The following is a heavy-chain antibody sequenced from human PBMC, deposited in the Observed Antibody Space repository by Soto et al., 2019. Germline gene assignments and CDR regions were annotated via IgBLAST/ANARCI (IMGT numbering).Heavy chain of an antibody. V-gene: IGHV3-64*01. CDR1: GFTFSSYG. CDR3: ECYRLTIGVSSTSSDY. D-gene: IGHD2-8*01. J-gene: IGHJ4*02. CDR2: ISSNGHST. Sequence: PEGSLRLSCAASGFTFSSYGMHWVRQAPGKGLEYVSAISSNGHSTYYANSVKGRFTISRDNSKYTLDLQMDSLRAEDMAVYYCECYRLTIGVSSTSSDYWGQGTLGTVSS.